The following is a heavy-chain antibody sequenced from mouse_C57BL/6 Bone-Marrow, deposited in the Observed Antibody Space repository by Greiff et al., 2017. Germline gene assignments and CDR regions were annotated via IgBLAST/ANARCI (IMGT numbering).Heavy chain of an antibody. CDR2: IYPRSGNT. CDR1: GYTFTSSG. CDR3: ARPTVPSFDY. Sequence: VQLVESGAELARPGASVKLSCKASGYTFTSSGISWVKQRTGQGLEWIGEIYPRSGNTYYNEKFKGKATLTADKSSSTAYMELRSLTSEDSAVYFCARPTVPSFDYWGQGTTLTVSS. J-gene: IGHJ2*01. V-gene: IGHV1-81*01. D-gene: IGHD1-1*01.